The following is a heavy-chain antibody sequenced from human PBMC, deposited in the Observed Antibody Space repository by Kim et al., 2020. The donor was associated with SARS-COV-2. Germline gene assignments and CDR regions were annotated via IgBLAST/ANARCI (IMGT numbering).Heavy chain of an antibody. J-gene: IGHJ6*03. Sequence: GGSLRLSCAASGFTFSNAWMSWVRQAPGKGLEWVGRIKSKTDGGTTDYAALVKGRFTIPRDDSKNTLYLQMNSLKTEDTAVYYCSRTYYYGSGSYKRRVYYYYYMDVWGKGSTVTVSS. CDR3: SRTYYYGSGSYKRRVYYYYYMDV. D-gene: IGHD3-10*01. CDR1: GFTFSNAW. CDR2: IKSKTDGGTT. V-gene: IGHV3-15*01.